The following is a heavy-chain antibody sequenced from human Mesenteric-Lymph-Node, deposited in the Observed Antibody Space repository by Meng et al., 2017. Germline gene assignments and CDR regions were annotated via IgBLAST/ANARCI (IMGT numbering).Heavy chain of an antibody. V-gene: IGHV3-30*04. D-gene: IGHD4-17*01. Sequence: GESLKISCAASGFTFSSYAMSWVRQAPGKGLEWVAFISYDGSLESFADSLKGRFTISRDTSKNTLYLQMNSLRTEDTAVYYCARDMARTTVTASFDGWGQGTLVTVSS. CDR2: ISYDGSLE. CDR1: GFTFSSYA. CDR3: ARDMARTTVTASFDG. J-gene: IGHJ4*02.